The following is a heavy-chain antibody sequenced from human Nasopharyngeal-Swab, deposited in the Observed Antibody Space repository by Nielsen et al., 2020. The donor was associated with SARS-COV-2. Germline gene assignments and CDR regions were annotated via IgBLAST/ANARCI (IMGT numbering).Heavy chain of an antibody. CDR1: GYTFINYG. V-gene: IGHV1-18*01. CDR3: ARDQWLVHYFDY. D-gene: IGHD6-19*01. CDR2: ISVNNGNT. Sequence: ASVKVSCKASGYTFINYGLSWVRQAPGQGLEWVGWISVNNGNTNYAQKFRGRVTMTTDTSTSTAYMELRSLRSDDTAIYYCARDQWLVHYFDYWGQGTLVTVSS. J-gene: IGHJ4*02.